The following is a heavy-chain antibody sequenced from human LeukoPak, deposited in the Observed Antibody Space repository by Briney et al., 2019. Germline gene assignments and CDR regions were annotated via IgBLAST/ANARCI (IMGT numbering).Heavy chain of an antibody. V-gene: IGHV1-18*01. J-gene: IGHJ4*02. CDR3: ARDSRGDTAMAPDY. D-gene: IGHD5-18*01. Sequence: GASVKVSCKASGYTVTSYGISWVRQAPGQGLEWMGWISAYNGNTNYAQKLQGRVTMTTGTSTSTAYMELRSLRSDDTAVYYCARDSRGDTAMAPDYWGQGTLVTVSS. CDR1: GYTVTSYG. CDR2: ISAYNGNT.